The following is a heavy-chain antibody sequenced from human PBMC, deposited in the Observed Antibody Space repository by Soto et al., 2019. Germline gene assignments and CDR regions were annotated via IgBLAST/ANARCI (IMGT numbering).Heavy chain of an antibody. CDR2: IYYSGST. Sequence: SETLSLTCTVSGGSISSGDYHWSWIRQPPGKGLEWIGYIYYSGSTYYNPSLKSRVTISVDTSKNQFSLKLSSVTAADTAVYYCARVDIQLSYYFGYWGQGTLVTVSS. CDR1: GGSISSGDYH. D-gene: IGHD5-18*01. CDR3: ARVDIQLSYYFGY. V-gene: IGHV4-30-4*01. J-gene: IGHJ4*02.